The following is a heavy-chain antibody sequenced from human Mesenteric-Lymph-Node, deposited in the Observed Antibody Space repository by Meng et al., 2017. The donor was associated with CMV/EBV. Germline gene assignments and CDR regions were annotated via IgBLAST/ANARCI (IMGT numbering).Heavy chain of an antibody. J-gene: IGHJ3*02. Sequence: ASVKVSCKASGYTFTGYYMHWVRQAPGQGLEWMGWINPNSGGTNYAQSFQGRVSMTRDTSINTAYMELSSLRSDDTAVYYCARGRGCSDTTCYDDVLNIWGQGTMVTVSS. CDR1: GYTFTGYY. D-gene: IGHD2-2*01. CDR3: ARGRGCSDTTCYDDVLNI. CDR2: INPNSGGT. V-gene: IGHV1-2*02.